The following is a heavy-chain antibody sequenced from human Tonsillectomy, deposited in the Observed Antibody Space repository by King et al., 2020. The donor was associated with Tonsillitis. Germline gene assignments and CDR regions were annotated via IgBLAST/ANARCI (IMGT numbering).Heavy chain of an antibody. CDR2: INHSGST. CDR1: GGSFSGYY. D-gene: IGHD2-2*01. CDR3: ARGLGVVVPAAAFDY. V-gene: IGHV4-34*01. Sequence: VQLQQWGAGLLKPSETLSLTCAVYGGSFSGYYWSWIRQPPGKGLEWIGEINHSGSTNYNPSLKSRVTISVDTSKNQFSLKLSSVTAADTAVYYCARGLGVVVPAAAFDYWGHGTLVTVSS. J-gene: IGHJ4*01.